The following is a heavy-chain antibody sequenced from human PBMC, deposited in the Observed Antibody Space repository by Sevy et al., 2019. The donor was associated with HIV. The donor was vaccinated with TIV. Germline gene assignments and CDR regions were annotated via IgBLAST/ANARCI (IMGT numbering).Heavy chain of an antibody. J-gene: IGHJ4*02. V-gene: IGHV3-30*04. D-gene: IGHD3-9*01. CDR1: GFTFSSYA. CDR3: ASDILTGSDF. CDR2: ISYDGSNK. Sequence: GGSLRLSCAASGFTFSSYAMHWVRQAPGKGLEWVAVISYDGSNKYYADSVKGRFTISRDNSKNTLYLQMNSLRTEDTAIYYCASDILTGSDFWGQGTLVTV.